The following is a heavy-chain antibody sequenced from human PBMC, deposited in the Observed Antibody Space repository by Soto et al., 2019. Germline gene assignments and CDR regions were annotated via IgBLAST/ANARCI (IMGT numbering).Heavy chain of an antibody. D-gene: IGHD2-2*03. CDR3: AKGLDSRKDVLDH. CDR2: INGDGSST. V-gene: IGHV3-74*01. Sequence: GRSLRLSCAASAFTLRTNWLHWFRQAPGKRLVWVSRINGDGSSTSYADSVKDRFTISRDNAKNTLYLQMNSLRAEDSAVYYCAKGLDSRKDVLDHRAQRTLVTVSS. J-gene: IGHJ4*02. CDR1: AFTLRTNW.